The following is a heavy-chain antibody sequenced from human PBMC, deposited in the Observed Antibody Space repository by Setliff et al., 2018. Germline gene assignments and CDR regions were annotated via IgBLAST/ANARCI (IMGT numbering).Heavy chain of an antibody. J-gene: IGHJ6*03. CDR2: IIPIFGTA. V-gene: IGHV1-69*13. Sequence: SVKVSCKASGGTFSSYAISWVRQAPGQGLEWIGGIIPIFGTANYAQKFQGRVTITADESTSTAYMELSSLRSEDTAVYYCARADQPLNDYYYYMDVWGKGTTVTVSS. CDR3: ARADQPLNDYYYYMDV. D-gene: IGHD2-2*01. CDR1: GGTFSSYA.